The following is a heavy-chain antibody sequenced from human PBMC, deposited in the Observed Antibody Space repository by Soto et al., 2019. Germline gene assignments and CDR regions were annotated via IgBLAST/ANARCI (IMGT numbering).Heavy chain of an antibody. V-gene: IGHV3-48*03. CDR2: IGSGGRTT. J-gene: IGHJ3*02. CDR1: RFPFSTYE. D-gene: IGHD3-10*01. Sequence: GGSLRLSCAASRFPFSTYEMNWVRQAPGKGLEWVSYIGSGGRTTYYADSLKGRFTISRDNAKNSLYLQMNSLRAEDTAVYYCATRSGGGGAFDIWGQGTMVTVSS. CDR3: ATRSGGGGAFDI.